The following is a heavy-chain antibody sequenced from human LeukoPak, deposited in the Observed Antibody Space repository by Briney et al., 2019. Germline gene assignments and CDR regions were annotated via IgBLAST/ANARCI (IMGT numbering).Heavy chain of an antibody. CDR1: GYSISSGYY. V-gene: IGHV4-38-2*02. Sequence: SSETLSLTCAVSGYSISSGYYWGWIRPPPGEGLEWIGSIYHSGSTYYNPSLKSRVTISVDTSKNQFSLKLSSVTAADTAVYYCAREKDIVVVPHWNYWGQGTLVTVSS. J-gene: IGHJ4*02. CDR3: AREKDIVVVPHWNY. D-gene: IGHD2-2*01. CDR2: IYHSGST.